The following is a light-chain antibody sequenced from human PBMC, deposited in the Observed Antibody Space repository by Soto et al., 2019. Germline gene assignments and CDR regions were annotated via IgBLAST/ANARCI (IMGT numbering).Light chain of an antibody. CDR1: QSINNNY. V-gene: IGKV3-20*01. Sequence: EIVLTQSPGTLSLSPGEGATLSCRASQSINNNYLDRYQQKPGQPPSLLISGPSTRATGIPDRFSGSGSGTDFTLTSSRLESEDFAVYYCERYDSSPPHTFGQGTKLEIK. J-gene: IGKJ2*01. CDR2: GPS. CDR3: ERYDSSPPHT.